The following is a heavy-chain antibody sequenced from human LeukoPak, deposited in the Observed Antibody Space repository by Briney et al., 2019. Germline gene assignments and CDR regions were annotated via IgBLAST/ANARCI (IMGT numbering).Heavy chain of an antibody. CDR1: GFRFSSYD. CDR3: ATGGSEYRSDWFDS. D-gene: IGHD5-18*01. CDR2: LTRTSSAT. Sequence: GGSLRLSCVGSGFRFSSYDMNWVRQAPGRGLEWLSYLTRTSSATWYADSVKGRFTIFRDNAKSSLYLQRNSLRVEDTAVYYCATGGSEYRSDWFDSWGQGTLVNVAS. J-gene: IGHJ5*01. V-gene: IGHV3-48*01.